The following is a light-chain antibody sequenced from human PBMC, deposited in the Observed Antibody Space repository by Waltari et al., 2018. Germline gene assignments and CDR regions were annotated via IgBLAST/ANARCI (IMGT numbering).Light chain of an antibody. V-gene: IGKV3-15*01. CDR1: HSVKTN. CDR2: DAS. CDR3: QQYNNLPTWT. J-gene: IGKJ1*01. Sequence: EVVMTQSPATLSVSPGERATLSCRASHSVKTNLAWYQQKPGQAPRLVIFDASTRATGIPARFSGSGSGTEFTLNISSLQPEDSAVYYCQQYNNLPTWTFGQGAKVEIK.